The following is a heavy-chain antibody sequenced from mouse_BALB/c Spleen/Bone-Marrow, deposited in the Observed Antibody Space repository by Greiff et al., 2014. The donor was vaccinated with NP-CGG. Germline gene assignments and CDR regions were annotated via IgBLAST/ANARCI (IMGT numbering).Heavy chain of an antibody. V-gene: IGHV14-3*02. J-gene: IGHJ3*01. CDR2: IDPANGNT. CDR3: AMYYYGSSLFAY. CDR1: GFNIKDTY. Sequence: VQLQQSGAELVKPGASVKLSCTASGFNIKDTYMHWVKQRPEQGPEWIGGIDPANGNTKYDPKFQGKATITADTSSNTAYLQLSSLTSEDTAVYYCAMYYYGSSLFAYWGQGTLVTVSA. D-gene: IGHD1-1*01.